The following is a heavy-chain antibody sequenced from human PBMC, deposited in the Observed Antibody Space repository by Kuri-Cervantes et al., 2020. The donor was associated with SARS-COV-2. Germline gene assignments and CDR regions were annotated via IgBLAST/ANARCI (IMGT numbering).Heavy chain of an antibody. CDR3: AKDGSSGWEDFDY. V-gene: IGHV3-15*01. J-gene: IGHJ4*02. CDR2: IKSKTDGGTT. CDR1: GFTFSNAW. D-gene: IGHD6-19*01. Sequence: GESLKISCAASGFTFSNAWMSWVRQAPGKGLEWVGRIKSKTDGGTTDYAAPVKGRFTISRDDSKNTLYLQMNSLRAEDTAVYYCAKDGSSGWEDFDYWGQGTLVTVS.